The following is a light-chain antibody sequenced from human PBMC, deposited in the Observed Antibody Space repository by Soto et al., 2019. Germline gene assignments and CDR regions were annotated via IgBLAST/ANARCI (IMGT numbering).Light chain of an antibody. V-gene: IGKV1-5*03. CDR3: QQYKTFPWT. Sequence: DIQMTQSPSTLSAFVGDRVTITCRASESINSWLAWYQQKPGKATKLLISKASSLESGVPSRFSGGGSGAEFTLTINSLQADDFATYHCQQYKTFPWTFGQGTKVEIK. CDR1: ESINSW. CDR2: KAS. J-gene: IGKJ1*01.